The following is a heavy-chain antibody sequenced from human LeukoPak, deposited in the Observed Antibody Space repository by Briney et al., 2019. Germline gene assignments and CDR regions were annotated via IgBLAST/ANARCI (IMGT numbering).Heavy chain of an antibody. Sequence: GGCVTLACPASGCTLSRFSMTWVRQAAGRGVEWVSSITVNHGATYNIASVKAWFNISRENSHNTLYLQVNSLRVEHTAVYYCTKDPNGNYVGASAPWGQGTLVTASP. D-gene: IGHD4-17*01. CDR3: TKDPNGNYVGASAP. J-gene: IGHJ5*02. V-gene: IGHV3-23*01. CDR2: ITVNHGAT. CDR1: GCTLSRFS.